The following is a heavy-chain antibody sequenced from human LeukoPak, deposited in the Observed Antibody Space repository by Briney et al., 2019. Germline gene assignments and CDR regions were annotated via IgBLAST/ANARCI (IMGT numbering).Heavy chain of an antibody. J-gene: IGHJ4*02. V-gene: IGHV1-2*02. CDR2: INPNSGGT. CDR3: ARDLPYYDILTGIDY. D-gene: IGHD3-9*01. Sequence: GASVKVSCKASGYTFTGYYMHWVRQAPGQGLEWMGWINPNSGGTNYAQKLQGRVTMTTDTSTSTAYMELRSLRSDDTAVYYCARDLPYYDILTGIDYWGQGTLVTVSS. CDR1: GYTFTGYY.